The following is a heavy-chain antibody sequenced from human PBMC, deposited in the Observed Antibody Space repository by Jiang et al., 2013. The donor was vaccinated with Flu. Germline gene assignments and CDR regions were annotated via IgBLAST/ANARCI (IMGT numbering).Heavy chain of an antibody. D-gene: IGHD4-23*01. CDR1: GGSISSYY. CDR2: IYYSGST. CDR3: ARVSGGWNYGGFDY. J-gene: IGHJ4*02. V-gene: IGHV4-59*01. Sequence: SLTCTVSGGSISSYYWSWIRQPPGKGLEWIGYIYYSGSTNYNPSLKSRVTISVDTSKNQFSLKLSSVTAADTAVYYCARVSGGWNYGGFDYWGQGTLVTVSS.